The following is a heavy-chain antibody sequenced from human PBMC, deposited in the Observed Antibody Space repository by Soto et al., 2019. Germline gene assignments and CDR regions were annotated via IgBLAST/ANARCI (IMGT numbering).Heavy chain of an antibody. CDR1: GGSISSYY. D-gene: IGHD2-2*01. CDR2: IYYSGST. CDR3: ARRYQYYFDY. V-gene: IGHV4-59*01. Sequence: PSETLSLTCTVSGGSISSYYWSWIRQPPGKGLEWIGYIYYSGSTNYNPSLKSRVTISVDTSKDQFSLKLSSVTAADTAVYYCARRYQYYFDYWGQGTPVTVYS. J-gene: IGHJ4*02.